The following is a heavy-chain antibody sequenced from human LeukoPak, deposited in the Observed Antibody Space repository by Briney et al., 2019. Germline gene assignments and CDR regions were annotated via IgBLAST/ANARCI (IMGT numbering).Heavy chain of an antibody. Sequence: ASVKVSCKVSGYTLTELSMHWVRQAPGKGLEWMGGFDPEDGETIYAQKFQGRVTMTEDTSTDTVYMEPSSLRSEDTAVYYCARSSGIWGEFDYWGQGTLVTVSS. CDR1: GYTLTELS. D-gene: IGHD3-22*01. CDR2: FDPEDGET. J-gene: IGHJ4*02. CDR3: ARSSGIWGEFDY. V-gene: IGHV1-24*01.